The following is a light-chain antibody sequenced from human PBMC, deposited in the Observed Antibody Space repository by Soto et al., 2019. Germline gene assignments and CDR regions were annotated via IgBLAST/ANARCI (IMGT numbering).Light chain of an antibody. CDR3: QQYNNWPLT. V-gene: IGKV3-15*01. CDR1: QSVSSD. J-gene: IGKJ4*01. Sequence: EIVLTQSPATLSVAPGERATLSCRASQSVSSDLAWFQQKPGQAPRLLMYGASTRATGIPARFSGRGSGTGFTLTISSLQSEDFALYHCQQYNNWPLTFGGGTKVEIK. CDR2: GAS.